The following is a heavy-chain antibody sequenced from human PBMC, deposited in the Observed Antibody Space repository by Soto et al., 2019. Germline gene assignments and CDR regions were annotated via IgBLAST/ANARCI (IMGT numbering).Heavy chain of an antibody. CDR3: ARDVTPPDY. CDR2: ISAYNGNT. V-gene: IGHV1-18*01. Sequence: QVQLVQPGAEVKKPGASVKVSCKASGYTFSSYAFSWVRQAPGQGLEWMGWISAYNGNTNNAKKFQGRVTMTTDTSTSTAYMELRSLRSDDTAVYYCARDVTPPDYWGQGTLVTVSS. CDR1: GYTFSSYA. J-gene: IGHJ4*02.